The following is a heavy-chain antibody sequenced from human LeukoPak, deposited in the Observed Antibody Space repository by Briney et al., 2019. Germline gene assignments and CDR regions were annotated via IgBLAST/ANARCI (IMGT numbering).Heavy chain of an antibody. CDR1: GGSFSGYY. J-gene: IGHJ5*02. CDR3: TKRGPSGSTNWFDP. CDR2: INHSGST. D-gene: IGHD3-10*01. Sequence: SETLSLTCAVYGGSFSGYYWSWIRQPPGKGLDWIGEINHSGSTNYNPSLKSRVTISVDTSKNQFSLKLSSVTAADTAVYYCTKRGPSGSTNWFDPWGQGTLVTVSS. V-gene: IGHV4-34*01.